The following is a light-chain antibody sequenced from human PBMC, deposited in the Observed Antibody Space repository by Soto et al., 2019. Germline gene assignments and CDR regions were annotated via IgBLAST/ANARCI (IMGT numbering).Light chain of an antibody. V-gene: IGLV2-14*01. CDR3: SSYRNSYRGTTTLV. Sequence: QSVLTQPASVSGSPGQSITISCTGTSSDVGGYNYVSWYQQHPGKAPKLLIYEVTNRPSGLSNRFSGSKSGNTASLTISGLQAEDEGTYYCSSYRNSYRGTTTLVFGGGTKLTVL. CDR2: EVT. CDR1: SSDVGGYNY. J-gene: IGLJ2*01.